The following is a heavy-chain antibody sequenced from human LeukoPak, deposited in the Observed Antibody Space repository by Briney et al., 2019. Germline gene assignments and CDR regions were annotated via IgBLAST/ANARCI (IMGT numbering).Heavy chain of an antibody. V-gene: IGHV3-15*01. CDR3: MVRGVTDNWFDP. Sequence: GGSLRLSCAASVFTFSNAWMSWVRQAPGKGLDGVGRIKSKTDGGTTDYAAPVKGRFTISRDDSTNTLYLQMNSLKTEDTAVYYCMVRGVTDNWFDPWGQGTLVTVSS. CDR1: VFTFSNAW. CDR2: IKSKTDGGTT. D-gene: IGHD3-10*01. J-gene: IGHJ5*02.